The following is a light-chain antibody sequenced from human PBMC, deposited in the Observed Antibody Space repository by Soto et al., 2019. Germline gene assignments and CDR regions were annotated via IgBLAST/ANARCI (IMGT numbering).Light chain of an antibody. CDR2: DVS. Sequence: QSVLTQPRSVSGSPGQSVTISCTGTSSDFGGYNFVSWYQQYPGKAPKLIIYDVSKRPSGVPDRFSGSKSGNTASLTISGLQAEDEADYYCCSYAGSYTLWVFGGGTKLTVL. V-gene: IGLV2-11*01. J-gene: IGLJ3*02. CDR3: CSYAGSYTLWV. CDR1: SSDFGGYNF.